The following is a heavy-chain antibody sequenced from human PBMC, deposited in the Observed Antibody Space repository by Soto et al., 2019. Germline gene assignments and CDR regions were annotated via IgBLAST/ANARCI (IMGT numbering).Heavy chain of an antibody. CDR3: ARRYGGNFDY. D-gene: IGHD1-26*01. CDR1: GGSINSYY. V-gene: IGHV4-59*01. Sequence: QVQLQESGPGLVKPSETLSLTCTVSGGSINSYYWSWIRKPPGKGLEWIGYIYYSGSTNYNPSLKSRVTISVDTSKNQFSLKLSSVTAADTAVYYCARRYGGNFDYWGQGTLVTVSS. CDR2: IYYSGST. J-gene: IGHJ4*02.